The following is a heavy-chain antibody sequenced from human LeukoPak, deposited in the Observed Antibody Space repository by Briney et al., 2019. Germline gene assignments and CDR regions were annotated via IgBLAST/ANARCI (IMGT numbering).Heavy chain of an antibody. J-gene: IGHJ3*02. CDR3: AGDLLSGYGAFDI. CDR1: GGSISSYY. V-gene: IGHV4-59*01. D-gene: IGHD3-22*01. CDR2: IYYSGST. Sequence: SETLSLTCTVSGGSISSYYWSWIRQPPGKGLEWIGYIYYSGSTNYNPSLKSRVTISVDTSKNQFSLKLSSVTAADTAVYYCAGDLLSGYGAFDIWGQGTMVTVSS.